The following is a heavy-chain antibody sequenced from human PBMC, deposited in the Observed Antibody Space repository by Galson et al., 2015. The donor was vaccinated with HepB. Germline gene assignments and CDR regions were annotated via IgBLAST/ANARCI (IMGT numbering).Heavy chain of an antibody. CDR1: GFTFSSYE. Sequence: SLRLSCAASGFTFSSYEMNWVRQAPGKGLEWVSYISSSGSTIYYADSVKGRFTISRDNAKNSLYLQMNSLRAEDTAVYYCAAYGSGSWRDYPLVDNYWGQGTLVTVSS. J-gene: IGHJ4*02. CDR2: ISSSGSTI. CDR3: AAYGSGSWRDYPLVDNY. V-gene: IGHV3-48*03. D-gene: IGHD3-10*01.